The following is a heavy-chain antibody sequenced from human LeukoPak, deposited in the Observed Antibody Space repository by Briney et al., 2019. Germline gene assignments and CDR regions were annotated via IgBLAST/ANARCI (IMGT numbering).Heavy chain of an antibody. V-gene: IGHV4-34*01. CDR2: INHSGST. D-gene: IGHD2-21*02. CDR1: GGSFSGYY. CDR3: ARAYCGGDCQYYYYYYMDV. J-gene: IGHJ6*03. Sequence: SETLSLTCAVYGGSFSGYYWSWIRQPPGKGLEWIGEINHSGSTNYNPSLKSRVTISVDTSKNQSSLKLSSVTAADTAVYYCARAYCGGDCQYYYYYYMDVWGKGTTVTVSS.